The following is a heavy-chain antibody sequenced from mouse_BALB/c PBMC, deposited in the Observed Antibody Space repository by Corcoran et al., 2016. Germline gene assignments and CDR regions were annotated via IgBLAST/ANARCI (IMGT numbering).Heavy chain of an antibody. CDR1: GYTFTNYG. Sequence: QIQLVQSGPELKKPGETVKISCKASGYTFTNYGMNWVKQAPGKGLKWMGWINTYTGEPTYADDFKGRFAFSLETSASIAFLQISNLKSEDMATYFCARDYGTSYGWFAYWGQGTLVTVSA. V-gene: IGHV9-1*02. J-gene: IGHJ3*01. D-gene: IGHD1-1*01. CDR2: INTYTGEP. CDR3: ARDYGTSYGWFAY.